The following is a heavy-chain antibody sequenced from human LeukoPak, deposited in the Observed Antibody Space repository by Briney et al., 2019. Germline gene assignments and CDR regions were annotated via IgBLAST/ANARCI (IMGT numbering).Heavy chain of an antibody. CDR2: ISTSSTYK. CDR3: ARDPGYYFDY. J-gene: IGHJ4*02. CDR1: GFTFSSYS. Sequence: SGGSLRLSCAASGFTFSSYSMYWVRQAPGKGLEWVSSISTSSTYKNYADSVKGRFTISRDNAKNSLYLQMNSLRAEDTAVYYCARDPGYYFDYWGQGTLVTVSS. V-gene: IGHV3-21*01.